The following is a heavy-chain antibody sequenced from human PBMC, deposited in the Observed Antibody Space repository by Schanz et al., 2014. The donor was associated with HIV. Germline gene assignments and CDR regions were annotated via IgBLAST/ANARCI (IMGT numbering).Heavy chain of an antibody. CDR2: IWYDGSNR. CDR1: GFTFSNYG. CDR3: AARYCSGAKCYSLDY. D-gene: IGHD2-15*01. J-gene: IGHJ4*02. V-gene: IGHV3-33*03. Sequence: QVQLVESGGGVVQPGRSLRLSCAASGFTFSNYGMHWVRQAPGKGLEWVAIIWYDGSNRYYADSVKGRFTISRDNSKNTVSLQMNSLRSEDTAVYHCAARYCSGAKCYSLDYWGQGTLVTVSS.